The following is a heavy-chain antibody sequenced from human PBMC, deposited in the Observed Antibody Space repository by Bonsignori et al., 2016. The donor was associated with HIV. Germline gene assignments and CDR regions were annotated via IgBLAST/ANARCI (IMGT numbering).Heavy chain of an antibody. CDR3: AKARSMVRAKTFDY. V-gene: IGHV3-23*01. Sequence: WIRQPPGKGLEWVSAISGSSGSTHYADSVKGRFTISRDNSQNTLFLQMRSLSAVDTAVYYCAKARSMVRAKTFDYWGQGTLVTVSS. J-gene: IGHJ4*02. CDR2: ISGSSGST. D-gene: IGHD3-10*01.